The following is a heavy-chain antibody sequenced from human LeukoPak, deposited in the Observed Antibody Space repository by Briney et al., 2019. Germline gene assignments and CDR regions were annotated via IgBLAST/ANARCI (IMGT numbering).Heavy chain of an antibody. CDR2: ISAYNGNT. CDR1: GYTFTSYG. CDR3: ARSSTSVSYYYYGMDV. V-gene: IGHV1-18*01. Sequence: ASVTVSCKASGYTFTSYGMSWVRQAPGQGLEWMGWISAYNGNTNYAQKLQGRVTMTTDTSTSTAYMELRSLRSDDTAVYYCARSSTSVSYYYYGMDVWGQGTTVTVSS. J-gene: IGHJ6*02. D-gene: IGHD2-2*01.